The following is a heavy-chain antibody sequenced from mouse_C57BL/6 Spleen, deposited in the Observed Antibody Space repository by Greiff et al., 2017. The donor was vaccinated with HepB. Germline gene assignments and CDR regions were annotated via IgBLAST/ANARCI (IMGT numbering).Heavy chain of an antibody. J-gene: IGHJ4*01. CDR1: GFSFNTYA. CDR3: VRNPDYYGGGY. Sequence: EVKLMESGGGLVQPKGSLKLSCAASGFSFNTYAMNWVRQAPGKGLEWVARIRSKSNNYATYYADSVKDRFTISRDDSESMLYLQMNNLKTEDTAMYYCVRNPDYYGGGYWGQGTSVTVSS. CDR2: IRSKSNNYAT. V-gene: IGHV10-1*01.